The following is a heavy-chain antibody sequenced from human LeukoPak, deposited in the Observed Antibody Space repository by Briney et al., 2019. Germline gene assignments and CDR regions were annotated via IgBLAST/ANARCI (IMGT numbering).Heavy chain of an antibody. D-gene: IGHD3-10*01. J-gene: IGHJ5*02. V-gene: IGHV3-30*04. CDR2: ISYDGSNK. CDR1: GFTFSSYA. CDR3: ARETVLLWFGESHNWFDP. Sequence: PGGSLRLSCAASGFTFSSYAMHWVRQAPGKGLEWVAVISYDGSNKYYADSVKGRFTISRDNSKNTLYLQMNGLRAEDTAVYYCARETVLLWFGESHNWFDPWGQGTLVTVSS.